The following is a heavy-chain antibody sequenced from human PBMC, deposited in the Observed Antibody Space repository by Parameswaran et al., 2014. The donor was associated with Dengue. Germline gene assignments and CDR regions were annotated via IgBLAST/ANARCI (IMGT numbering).Heavy chain of an antibody. Sequence: WIRQPPGKGLEWVAVISYDGSNKYYADSVKGRFTISRDNSKNTLYLQMNSLRAEDTAVYYCARDSSFIVVVTAMGFFDYWGQGTLVTVSS. V-gene: IGHV3-30*04. J-gene: IGHJ4*02. D-gene: IGHD2-21*02. CDR3: ARDSSFIVVVTAMGFFDY. CDR2: ISYDGSNK.